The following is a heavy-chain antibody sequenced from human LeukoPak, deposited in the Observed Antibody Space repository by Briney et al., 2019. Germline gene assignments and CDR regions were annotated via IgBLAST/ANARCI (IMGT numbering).Heavy chain of an antibody. CDR3: AKDTSSGGSGWYDY. CDR1: GFNFDNYA. J-gene: IGHJ4*02. D-gene: IGHD6-19*01. V-gene: IGHV3-9*01. CDR2: ISWNSGSI. Sequence: PGGSLRLSCAASGFNFDNYAMHWVRRAPGKGLEWVSGISWNSGSIAYADPVKGRFTISRDNAKNSLYLQMNSLRAEDTALYYCAKDTSSGGSGWYDYWGQGTLVTVSS.